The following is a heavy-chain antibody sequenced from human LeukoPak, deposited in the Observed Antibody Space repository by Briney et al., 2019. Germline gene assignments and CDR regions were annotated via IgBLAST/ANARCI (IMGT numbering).Heavy chain of an antibody. CDR2: IYSGGST. D-gene: IGHD1-26*01. CDR3: ARLSGSYYEADY. J-gene: IGHJ4*02. Sequence: TGGSLRLSCAASGFTVGSSYMGGVRRAPGKGLEWVSVIYSGGSTYYADSMKGRFTLSRDNSKNTLYLQMNSLRAEDTAVYYCARLSGSYYEADYWGQGTLVTVSS. CDR1: GFTVGSSY. V-gene: IGHV3-53*01.